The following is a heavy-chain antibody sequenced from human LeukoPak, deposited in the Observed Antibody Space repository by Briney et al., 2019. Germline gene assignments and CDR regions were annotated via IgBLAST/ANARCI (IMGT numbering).Heavy chain of an antibody. CDR1: GFTFSSYA. D-gene: IGHD5-12*01. Sequence: PGGSLRLSCAASGFTFSSYAMSWVRQAPGKGLEWVSAISGSGGSTYYADSVKGRFTISRDNSKNTLYLQMNSLRAEDTAVYYCAKTSAVRVDIVATAYFDYWGQGTLVTVSS. J-gene: IGHJ4*02. V-gene: IGHV3-23*01. CDR2: ISGSGGST. CDR3: AKTSAVRVDIVATAYFDY.